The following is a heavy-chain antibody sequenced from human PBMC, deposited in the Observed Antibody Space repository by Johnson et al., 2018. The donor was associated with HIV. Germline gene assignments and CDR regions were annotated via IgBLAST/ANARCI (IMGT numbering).Heavy chain of an antibody. CDR1: GFSFSNTW. J-gene: IGHJ3*01. Sequence: VQLVESGGSLVKPGGSLRLSCAASGFSFSNTWMSWVRQAQGKGLEWVARIKSKSDGGTTDYAALVKGRFTISRDDSKNTLYLQMNSLKTEDTAVYYCTTDLIVVIPIGAFDVWGQGTTVTV. CDR2: IKSKSDGGTT. D-gene: IGHD3-16*01. CDR3: TTDLIVVIPIGAFDV. V-gene: IGHV3-15*01.